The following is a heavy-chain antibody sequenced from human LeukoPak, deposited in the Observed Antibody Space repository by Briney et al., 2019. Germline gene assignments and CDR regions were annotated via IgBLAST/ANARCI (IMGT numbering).Heavy chain of an antibody. CDR2: MSDSGGRT. CDR1: GITLSNYG. Sequence: GGSLRLSCAVSGITLSNYGMSWVRQAPGKGLEWVAGMSDSGGRTNYADSVKGRFTISRDNPKNTLYLQMNSLRAEDAAVYFCAKRGVVIRVILVGFHKEAYYFDSWGQGALVTVSS. CDR3: AKRGVVIRVILVGFHKEAYYFDS. D-gene: IGHD3-22*01. V-gene: IGHV3-23*01. J-gene: IGHJ4*02.